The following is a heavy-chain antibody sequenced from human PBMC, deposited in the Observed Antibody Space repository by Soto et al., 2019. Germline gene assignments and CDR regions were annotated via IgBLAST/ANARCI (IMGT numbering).Heavy chain of an antibody. CDR1: GFTFSSYG. Sequence: QVQLVESGGGVVQPGRSLRLSFAASGFTFSSYGMHWGRQAPGKGLEWVAVIWYYASNKYYADSVKGRFTISRDNSKKTLYLQMNSLRAEDTAVYYCARDCAGYSSGWYQRGGFDYWGQGTLVTVSS. J-gene: IGHJ4*02. CDR3: ARDCAGYSSGWYQRGGFDY. CDR2: IWYYASNK. D-gene: IGHD6-19*01. V-gene: IGHV3-33*01.